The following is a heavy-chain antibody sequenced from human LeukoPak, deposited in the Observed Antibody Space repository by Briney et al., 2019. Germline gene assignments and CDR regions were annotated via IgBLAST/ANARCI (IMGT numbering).Heavy chain of an antibody. CDR2: ISAYNGNT. V-gene: IGHV1-18*01. CDR1: GYTFTSYG. CDR3: ARSGAGDEQWLVPDSDAFDI. D-gene: IGHD6-19*01. J-gene: IGHJ3*02. Sequence: GASVKVSCKASGYTFTSYGISWVRQAPRQGLEWMGWISAYNGNTNYAQKLQGRVTMTTDTSTSTAYMELRSLRSDDTAVYYCARSGAGDEQWLVPDSDAFDIWGQGTMVTVSS.